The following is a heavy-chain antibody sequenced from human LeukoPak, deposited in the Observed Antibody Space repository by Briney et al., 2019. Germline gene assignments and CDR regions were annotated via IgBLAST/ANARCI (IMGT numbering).Heavy chain of an antibody. CDR3: AREGGWTRDY. Sequence: GGSLRLSCAASGFTFSNYWMSWVRQAPGKGLEWVANIKQDGSEKYYVDSVKGRFTISRDNAKNSLSLQMNSLRAEDTAVYYCAREGGWTRDYWGQGALVTVSS. J-gene: IGHJ4*02. CDR2: IKQDGSEK. CDR1: GFTFSNYW. D-gene: IGHD6-19*01. V-gene: IGHV3-7*01.